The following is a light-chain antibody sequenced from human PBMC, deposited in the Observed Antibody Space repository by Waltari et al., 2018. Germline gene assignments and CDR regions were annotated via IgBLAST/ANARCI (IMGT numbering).Light chain of an antibody. V-gene: IGKV3-20*01. CDR3: HHYGTSSRT. CDR2: GSS. Sequence: EIVLTQSPGTLSLSPGESATLSCSASQSVGSTYLARDQQKPGQAPRLLIDGSSSRATGIPDRFSGSGSGTDFTLSISRLEPEDFAVYYCHHYGTSSRTFGQGTKVEIK. J-gene: IGKJ1*01. CDR1: QSVGSTY.